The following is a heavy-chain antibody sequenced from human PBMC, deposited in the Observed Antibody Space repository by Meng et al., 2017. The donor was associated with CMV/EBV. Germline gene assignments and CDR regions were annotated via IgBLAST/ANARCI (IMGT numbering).Heavy chain of an antibody. CDR2: ISYDGSNK. CDR1: GFTFSSYA. Sequence: GESLKISCAASGFTFSSYAMHWVRQAPGKGLEWVAVISYDGSNKYYADSVKGRFTISRDNSKNTLYLQMNNLRAEDTAVYYCARDSSGYYGYWGQGTLVTVSS. V-gene: IGHV3-30-3*01. J-gene: IGHJ4*02. D-gene: IGHD3-22*01. CDR3: ARDSSGYYGY.